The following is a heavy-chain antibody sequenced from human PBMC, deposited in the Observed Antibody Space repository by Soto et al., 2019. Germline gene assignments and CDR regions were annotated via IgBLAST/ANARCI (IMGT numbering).Heavy chain of an antibody. CDR1: GGSISSSSYY. V-gene: IGHV4-39*01. Sequence: PSETLSLTCTVSGGSISSSSYYWGWIRQPPGKGLEWIGSIYYSGSTYYNPSLKSRVTISVDTSKNQFSLKLSSVTAADTAVYYCARHIVVVPARGHPIYFDYWGQGTLVTVSS. CDR2: IYYSGST. D-gene: IGHD2-2*01. J-gene: IGHJ4*02. CDR3: ARHIVVVPARGHPIYFDY.